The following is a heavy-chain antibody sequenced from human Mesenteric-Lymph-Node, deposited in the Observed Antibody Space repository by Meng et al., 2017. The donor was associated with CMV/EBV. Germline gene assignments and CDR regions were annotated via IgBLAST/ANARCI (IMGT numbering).Heavy chain of an antibody. J-gene: IGHJ4*02. Sequence: KASGSTFTGYYMHWVRQAPGQGLEWMGRINPNSGGTNYAQKFQGRVTMTRDTSESTVYMELGSLRSEDTAVYHCAARPGIEAAGLDFWGQGTLVTVSS. CDR2: INPNSGGT. D-gene: IGHD6-13*01. V-gene: IGHV1-2*06. CDR3: AARPGIEAAGLDF. CDR1: GSTFTGYY.